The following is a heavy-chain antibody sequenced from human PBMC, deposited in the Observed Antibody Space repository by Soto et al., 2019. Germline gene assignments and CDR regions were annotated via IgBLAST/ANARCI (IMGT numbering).Heavy chain of an antibody. CDR3: ARDGLWFGELPHYYYGMDV. D-gene: IGHD3-10*01. CDR1: GYTFPSAG. V-gene: IGHV1-18*01. CDR2: ISAYNGNT. J-gene: IGHJ6*02. Sequence: ASVKGSCKATGYTFPSAGINKVRQDPGQGLERMGWISAYNGNTNYAQTVQGRGSMTTDSTTSTAYMELRSLRSDDTAVYYRARDGLWFGELPHYYYGMDVWGQGTTGTVAS.